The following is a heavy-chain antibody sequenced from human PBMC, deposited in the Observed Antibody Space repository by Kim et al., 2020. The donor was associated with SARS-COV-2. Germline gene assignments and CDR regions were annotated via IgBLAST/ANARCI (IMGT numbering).Heavy chain of an antibody. CDR1: GFTFSDYY. CDR3: ARRRSSWYSQIDF. Sequence: GGSLRLSCEASGFTFSDYYMYWIRQAPGKGLECVSYTATSSTYTNYADSVKGRFIISRDNAENSLYLQMNSLRAEDTAVYYCARRRSSWYSQIDFWGPGT. V-gene: IGHV3-11*03. D-gene: IGHD6-13*01. CDR2: TATSSTYT. J-gene: IGHJ4*02.